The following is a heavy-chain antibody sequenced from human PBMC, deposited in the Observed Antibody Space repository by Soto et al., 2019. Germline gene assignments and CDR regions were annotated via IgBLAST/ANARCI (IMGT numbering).Heavy chain of an antibody. J-gene: IGHJ3*02. V-gene: IGHV1-18*01. CDR1: GYDFTSYG. D-gene: IGHD2-21*01. Sequence: QGQLLQSGDEVKKPGASVRVSCRASGYDFTSYGISWGRQAPGQGLEWVSWISAYNGKRDTAQKFQGRVTMTLDTSTDIAHMELGDLTSADTAVYYCARGRIVASIHDAFEIWGQGTMVAVSS. CDR2: ISAYNGKR. CDR3: ARGRIVASIHDAFEI.